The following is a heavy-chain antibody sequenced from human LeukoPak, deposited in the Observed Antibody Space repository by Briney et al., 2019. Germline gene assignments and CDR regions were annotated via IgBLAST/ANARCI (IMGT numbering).Heavy chain of an antibody. Sequence: ASVKVSCKASGYTFTGYYMHWVRQAPGQGLEWMGWINAGNGNTKYSQEFQGRVTITRDTSASTAYMELSSLRSEDMAVYYCAREYYYGSGSYPYYFDYWGQGTLVTVSS. CDR1: GYTFTGYY. CDR2: INAGNGNT. D-gene: IGHD3-10*01. CDR3: AREYYYGSGSYPYYFDY. V-gene: IGHV1-3*03. J-gene: IGHJ4*02.